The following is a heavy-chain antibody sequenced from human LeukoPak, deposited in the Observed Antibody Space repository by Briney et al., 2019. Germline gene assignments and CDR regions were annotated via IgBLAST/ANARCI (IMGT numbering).Heavy chain of an antibody. CDR3: ARHSMWGAVAFDI. CDR1: GYTFTSYD. V-gene: IGHV1-8*01. D-gene: IGHD2/OR15-2a*01. J-gene: IGHJ3*02. Sequence: ASVKVSCKASGYTFTSYDINWVRQATGQGLEWMGWMNPNSGNTGYAQKFQGRVTMTRNTSISTAYMELSRLRSEDTAVYYCARHSMWGAVAFDIWGQGTMVTVSS. CDR2: MNPNSGNT.